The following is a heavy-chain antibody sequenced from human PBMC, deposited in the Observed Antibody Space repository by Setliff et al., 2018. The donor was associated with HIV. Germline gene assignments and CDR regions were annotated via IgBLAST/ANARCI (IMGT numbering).Heavy chain of an antibody. J-gene: IGHJ1*01. CDR3: AQDYYDSGGYYPTEYFQH. Sequence: SETLSLTCAVSGYSISSDYYGGWIRQPPGKGLEWIGSIYHSGSTYYNPSLQSRVTMAVDTSKNQFSLKLSSVTAADTAVYYCAQDYYDSGGYYPTEYFQHWGQGTLVTVSS. CDR1: GYSISSDYY. V-gene: IGHV4-38-2*01. CDR2: IYHSGST. D-gene: IGHD3-22*01.